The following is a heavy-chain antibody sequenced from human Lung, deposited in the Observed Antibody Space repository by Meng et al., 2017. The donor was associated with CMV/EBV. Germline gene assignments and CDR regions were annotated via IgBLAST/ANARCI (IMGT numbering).Heavy chain of an antibody. CDR1: GFSVSSNY. CDR2: IYGSGNT. D-gene: IGHD2-21*01. V-gene: IGHV3-66*01. J-gene: IGHJ5*02. Sequence: ERQLVESGGGLGQPGGSLGLSCTASGFSVSSNYMSWVRQAPGRGLEWISIIYGSGNTYYGDSVKGRFTISRDNFRNTLYLQMNSLTAEDTAVYYCAREIPQAWASWGQGTLVTVSS. CDR3: AREIPQAWAS.